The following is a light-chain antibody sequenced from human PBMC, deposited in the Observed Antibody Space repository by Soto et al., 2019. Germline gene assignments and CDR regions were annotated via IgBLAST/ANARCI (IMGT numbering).Light chain of an antibody. CDR3: QHYNSYSGT. CDR2: KAS. Sequence: DIQMTQSPSTLSASIGDRVTITCRASQSINTWLAWYQQKPGKAPKLLIYKASTLESGVPSRFSGSGSGTEFTLTIGCLQLDDFATYYCQHYNSYSGTFGQGTKVDIK. CDR1: QSINTW. V-gene: IGKV1-5*03. J-gene: IGKJ1*01.